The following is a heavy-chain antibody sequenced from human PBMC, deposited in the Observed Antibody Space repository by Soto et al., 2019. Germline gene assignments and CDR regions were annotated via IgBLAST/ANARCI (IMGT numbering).Heavy chain of an antibody. J-gene: IGHJ6*02. D-gene: IGHD6-19*01. CDR2: ISYDGSNK. V-gene: IGHV3-30*18. CDR1: GFTFSSYG. Sequence: GGSLRLSCAASGFTFSSYGMHWVRQAPGKGLEWVAVISYDGSNKYYADSVKGRFTISRDNSKNTLYLQMNSLRAEDTAVYYCAKDPGDERAVAPLYYYYGMDVWGQGTTVTVSS. CDR3: AKDPGDERAVAPLYYYYGMDV.